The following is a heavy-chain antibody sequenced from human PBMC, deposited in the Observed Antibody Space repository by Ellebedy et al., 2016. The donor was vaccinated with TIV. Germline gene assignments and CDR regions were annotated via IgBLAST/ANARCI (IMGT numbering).Heavy chain of an antibody. CDR1: GFTFSSCW. CDR3: VRASSWSNFDY. D-gene: IGHD6-13*01. CDR2: IKQDGSET. Sequence: GGSLRLXXAASGFTFSSCWMSWVRQAPGKGLEWVANIKQDGSETHYVDSVKGRFTISRDNAKNSLYLQMDSLRAEDTAVYYCVRASSWSNFDYWGQGTLVTVSS. J-gene: IGHJ4*02. V-gene: IGHV3-7*04.